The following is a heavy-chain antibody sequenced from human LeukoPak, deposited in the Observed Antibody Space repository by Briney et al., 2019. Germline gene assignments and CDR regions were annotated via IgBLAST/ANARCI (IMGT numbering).Heavy chain of an antibody. CDR2: ISYDGSNK. CDR3: AKVGHSSSSSFDY. Sequence: PGRSLRLSCAASGFTFSSYGMHWVRQAPGKGLEWVAVISYDGSNKYYADSVKGRFTISRDNSKNTLYLQMNSLRAEDTAVYYCAKVGHSSSSSFDYWAREPWSPSPQ. D-gene: IGHD6-6*01. V-gene: IGHV3-30*18. CDR1: GFTFSSYG. J-gene: IGHJ4*02.